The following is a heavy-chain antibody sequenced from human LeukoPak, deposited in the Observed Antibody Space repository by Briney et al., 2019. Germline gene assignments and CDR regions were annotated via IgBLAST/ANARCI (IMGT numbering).Heavy chain of an antibody. D-gene: IGHD3-10*01. CDR3: ATHLGSSFGCFDY. V-gene: IGHV3-21*01. CDR2: ISSSSSYI. J-gene: IGHJ4*02. CDR1: GFTFSSYS. Sequence: PGGSLRLSCAASGFTFSSYSMNWVRQAPGKGLEWVSSISSSSSYIYYADSVKGRFTISRDNSKNTLYLQMNSLRTDDTAVYYCATHLGSSFGCFDYWGQGTRVTVSS.